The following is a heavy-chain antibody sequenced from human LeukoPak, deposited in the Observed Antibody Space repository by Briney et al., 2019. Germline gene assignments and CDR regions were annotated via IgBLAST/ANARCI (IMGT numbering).Heavy chain of an antibody. CDR3: ARDKSPYGSGSLDYFDY. CDR2: INPSGGST. D-gene: IGHD3-10*01. J-gene: IGHJ4*02. CDR1: GYTFTSYY. V-gene: IGHV1-46*01. Sequence: ASVKVSCKASGYTFTSYYMHWVRQAPGQGLEWMGIINPSGGSTSYAQKFQGRVTMTRDMSTSTVYMELSSLRSEDTAVYYCARDKSPYGSGSLDYFDYWGQGTLVTVSS.